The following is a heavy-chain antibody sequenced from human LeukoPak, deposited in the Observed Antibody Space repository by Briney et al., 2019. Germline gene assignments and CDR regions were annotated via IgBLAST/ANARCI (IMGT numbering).Heavy chain of an antibody. Sequence: SETLSLTCAVYGGSFSGYYWSWIRLPPGKGLEWIGEINHSGSTNYNPSLKSRVTISVDTSKNQFSLKLSSVTAADTAVYYCARGCSSTSCHHGMDVWGQGTTVTVSS. D-gene: IGHD2-2*01. CDR2: INHSGST. CDR1: GGSFSGYY. CDR3: ARGCSSTSCHHGMDV. J-gene: IGHJ6*02. V-gene: IGHV4-34*01.